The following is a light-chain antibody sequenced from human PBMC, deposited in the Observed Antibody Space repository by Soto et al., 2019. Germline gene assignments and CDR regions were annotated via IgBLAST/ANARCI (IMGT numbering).Light chain of an antibody. Sequence: EIVLAQSPGTLSLSPGERATLSCRASQSFSSSYLAWYQHKPGQAPRLLIYGASSRATGIPDRFSGSGSGTDFTLTISRLEPEDFAVYYCQQYGNSPSFGQGTRLEIK. CDR3: QQYGNSPS. J-gene: IGKJ5*01. V-gene: IGKV3-20*01. CDR1: QSFSSSY. CDR2: GAS.